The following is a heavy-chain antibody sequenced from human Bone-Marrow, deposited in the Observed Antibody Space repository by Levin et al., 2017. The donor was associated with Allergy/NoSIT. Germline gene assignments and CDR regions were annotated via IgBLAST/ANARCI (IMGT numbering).Heavy chain of an antibody. J-gene: IGHJ6*02. CDR1: GFIFSDFW. V-gene: IGHV3-7*01. Sequence: GGSLRLSCAASGFIFSDFWMTWVRQSPGKGLEWVANIKKDGSDMSYVDSVKGRFTVSRDNAKNLLHLQMSSLGPEDTAIYYCASARNSGRYYNYPLDLWDQGTTVTVSS. D-gene: IGHD3-10*01. CDR3: ASARNSGRYYNYPLDL. CDR2: IKKDGSDM.